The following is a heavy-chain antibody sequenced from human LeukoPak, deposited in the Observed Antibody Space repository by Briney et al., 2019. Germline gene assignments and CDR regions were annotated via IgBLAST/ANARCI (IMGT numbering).Heavy chain of an antibody. Sequence: ASVKVSCKASGYTFNRYYIHWVRQAPGQGLEWMGWINPNSGGTNYAQKFQGRVTMTRDTSISTAYMELSRLRSDDTAVFYCATSSGWKSNIDYWGQGTLVTVSS. D-gene: IGHD6-19*01. CDR2: INPNSGGT. V-gene: IGHV1-2*02. J-gene: IGHJ4*02. CDR3: ATSSGWKSNIDY. CDR1: GYTFNRYY.